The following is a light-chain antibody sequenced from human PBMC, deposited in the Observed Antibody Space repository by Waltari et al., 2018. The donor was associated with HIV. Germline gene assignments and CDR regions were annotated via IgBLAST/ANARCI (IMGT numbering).Light chain of an antibody. CDR3: QQYKNWPRT. CDR2: GAS. J-gene: IGKJ1*01. Sequence: EIVMTQAPATLSVSPGERVTLSCRASQNVITNLAWYQQKPGQAPRLLIYGASTRATGVPPRFSGGGSGTEFTLTIGSLQSEDFAFYYCQQYKNWPRTFGQGAKVEVK. V-gene: IGKV3-15*01. CDR1: QNVITN.